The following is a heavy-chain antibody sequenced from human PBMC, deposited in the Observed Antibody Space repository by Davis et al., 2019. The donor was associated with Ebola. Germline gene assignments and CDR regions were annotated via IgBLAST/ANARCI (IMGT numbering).Heavy chain of an antibody. CDR1: GGSFSGYY. CDR3: ARDRWGGGGDWFDP. Sequence: SETLSLTCAVYGGSFSGYYWSWIRQPPGKGLEWIGYIYYSGSTNYNPSLKSRVTISVDTSNNQFSLKLSPVTAADTAVYYCARDRWGGGGDWFDPWGQGTLVTVSS. V-gene: IGHV4-59*01. J-gene: IGHJ5*02. CDR2: IYYSGST. D-gene: IGHD3-10*01.